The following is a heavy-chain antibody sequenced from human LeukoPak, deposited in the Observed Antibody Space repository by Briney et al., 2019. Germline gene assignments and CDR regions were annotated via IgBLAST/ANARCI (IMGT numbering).Heavy chain of an antibody. D-gene: IGHD3-10*01. Sequence: AGGSLRLSCAASGFTVSSNYMSWVRQAPGKGLEWVSVIYSGGSTYYADSVKGRFTISRDNSKNTLYLQVSSLRAEDTAVYYCARDKYYYGSGFDYWGQGTLVTVSS. V-gene: IGHV3-53*01. CDR2: IYSGGST. CDR1: GFTVSSNY. CDR3: ARDKYYYGSGFDY. J-gene: IGHJ4*02.